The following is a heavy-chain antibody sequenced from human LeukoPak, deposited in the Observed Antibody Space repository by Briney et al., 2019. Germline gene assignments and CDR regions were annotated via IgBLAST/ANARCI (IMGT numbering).Heavy chain of an antibody. V-gene: IGHV4-61*01. CDR1: GGSISSGSYY. J-gene: IGHJ3*02. CDR3: ACLTTADAFDI. D-gene: IGHD3-22*01. Sequence: PSETLSLTCTVSGGSISSGSYYWSRIRQPPGKGLEWIGYIYDSGSTNYNPSLKSRVTISVDTSKNQFSLKLSSVTAADTAVYYCACLTTADAFDIWGQGTMVTVSS. CDR2: IYDSGST.